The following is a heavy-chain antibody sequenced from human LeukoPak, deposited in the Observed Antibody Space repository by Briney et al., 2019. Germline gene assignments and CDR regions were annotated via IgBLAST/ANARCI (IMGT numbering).Heavy chain of an antibody. J-gene: IGHJ4*02. CDR2: MNPNSGNT. D-gene: IGHD5-24*01. CDR1: GYTFTSYD. V-gene: IGHV1-8*01. CDR3: ARGSWLQFVDDY. Sequence: GASVKVCCKASGYTFTSYDINWVRQATGQGLGWMGWMNPNSGNTGYAQKFQGRVTMTMNTSISTAYMELSSLRSGDTGVYYCARGSWLQFVDDYWGQGTLVTVSS.